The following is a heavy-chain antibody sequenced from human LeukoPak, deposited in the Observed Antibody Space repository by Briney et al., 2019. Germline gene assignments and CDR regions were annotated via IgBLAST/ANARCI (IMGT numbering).Heavy chain of an antibody. D-gene: IGHD4-17*01. V-gene: IGHV4-61*02. CDR2: IYTNGDT. CDR1: GGSFSRVGYF. CDR3: ARERRDDYVSFDY. J-gene: IGHJ4*02. Sequence: MASETLSLTCTVSGGSFSRVGYFWSWIRQPAGKGLEWIGRIYTNGDTNYNPSLKSRVTMSVDTSTNQFSLKLSSVTAADTAVYYCARERRDDYVSFDYWGQGTLVSVSS.